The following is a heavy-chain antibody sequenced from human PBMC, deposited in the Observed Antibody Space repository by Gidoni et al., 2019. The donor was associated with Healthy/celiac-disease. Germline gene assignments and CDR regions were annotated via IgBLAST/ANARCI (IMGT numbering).Heavy chain of an antibody. CDR3: ARAFLRDFWSGYSVDY. CDR1: GFTFSSYW. V-gene: IGHV3-7*01. CDR2: IKQDGSEK. D-gene: IGHD3-3*01. Sequence: EVQLVESGGGLVQPGGSLRLSCAASGFTFSSYWMSWVRQAPGKGLAWVANIKQDGSEKYYVDSVKGRFTISRDNAKNSLYLQMNSLRAEDTAVYYCARAFLRDFWSGYSVDYWGQGTLVTVSS. J-gene: IGHJ4*02.